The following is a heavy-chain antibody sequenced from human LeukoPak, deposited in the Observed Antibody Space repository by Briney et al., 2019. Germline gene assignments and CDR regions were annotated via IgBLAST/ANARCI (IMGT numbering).Heavy chain of an antibody. D-gene: IGHD2-2*01. CDR3: ARVVPALLYYFDY. CDR2: IYYSGST. J-gene: IGHJ4*02. CDR1: GGSISNSSYY. V-gene: IGHV4-39*07. Sequence: PSETLSLTCTVSGGSISNSSYYWGWIRQPPGKGLEWIGSIYYSGSTYYNPSLKSRVTISVDTSKNQFSLKLSSVTAADTAVYYCARVVPALLYYFDYWGQGTLVTVSS.